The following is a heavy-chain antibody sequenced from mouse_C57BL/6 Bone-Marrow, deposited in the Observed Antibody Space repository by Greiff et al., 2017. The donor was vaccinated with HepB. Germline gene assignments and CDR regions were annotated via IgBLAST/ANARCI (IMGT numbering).Heavy chain of an antibody. D-gene: IGHD2-4*01. J-gene: IGHJ2*01. CDR1: GYTFTSYW. CDR3: AREDYAPYYFDY. Sequence: QVQLQQPGAELVRPGTSVKLSCKASGYTFTSYWMHWVKQRPGQGLEWIGVIDPSDSYTNYNQKFKGKDTLTVDTSSSTAYMQLSSLTSEDSAVYYCAREDYAPYYFDYWGQGTTLTVSS. CDR2: IDPSDSYT. V-gene: IGHV1-59*01.